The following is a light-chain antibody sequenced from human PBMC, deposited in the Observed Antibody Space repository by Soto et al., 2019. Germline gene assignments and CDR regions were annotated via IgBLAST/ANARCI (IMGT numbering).Light chain of an antibody. Sequence: SYELTQLPSLSVAPGQTATITCGGNKIGIKIMSWYQQKPGQAPVLVLYDDTDRPSGIPERFSGSNSGNTATLTITRVEAGDEADYYCQVWDSSTDHPIFGGGTKVTVL. V-gene: IGLV3-21*02. CDR1: KIGIKI. J-gene: IGLJ2*01. CDR3: QVWDSSTDHPI. CDR2: DDT.